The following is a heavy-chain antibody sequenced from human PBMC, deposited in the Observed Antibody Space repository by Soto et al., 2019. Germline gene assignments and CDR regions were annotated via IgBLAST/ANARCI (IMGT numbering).Heavy chain of an antibody. CDR3: AVAVTGSRSPLAH. V-gene: IGHV1-69*06. CDR2: IIPIYASP. Sequence: QVQLVQSGAEVKKPGSSVKVSCKASGGTFSSIAISWVRQAPGQGLEWMGGIIPIYASPNYAQTFQGRVTVTADKATSTAYLELSRLKFADSAIYYCAVAVTGSRSPLAHWGQGTLVIVSS. D-gene: IGHD3-9*01. J-gene: IGHJ4*02. CDR1: GGTFSSIA.